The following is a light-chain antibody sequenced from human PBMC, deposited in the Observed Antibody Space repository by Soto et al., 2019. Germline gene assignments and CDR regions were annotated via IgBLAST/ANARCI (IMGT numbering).Light chain of an antibody. CDR2: GAS. V-gene: IGKV3D-15*01. CDR3: QQFDDSAT. Sequence: EIVMTQSPATLSVSPGERATLSCRASQSVSSNLAWYQQKPGQAPRLLIYGASDRATGTPDRFSGSGSGTEFTLTISRLEPEDSAVYYCQQFDDSATFGQGTRLEIK. J-gene: IGKJ5*01. CDR1: QSVSSN.